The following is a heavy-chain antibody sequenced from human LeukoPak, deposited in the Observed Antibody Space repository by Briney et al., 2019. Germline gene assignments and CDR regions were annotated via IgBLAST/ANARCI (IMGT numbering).Heavy chain of an antibody. CDR3: ARDRSGSSSVDDAFDI. Sequence: GGSLRLSCAASGFSFENYNMNWVRQAPGKGLEWFAYINVITGYIYYADSLKGRFTISRDNAKKSLFPEMNSLRVEDTAVYYCARDRSGSSSVDDAFDIWGQGIMVTVSS. CDR2: INVITGYI. CDR1: GFSFENYN. V-gene: IGHV3-21*01. J-gene: IGHJ3*02. D-gene: IGHD1-26*01.